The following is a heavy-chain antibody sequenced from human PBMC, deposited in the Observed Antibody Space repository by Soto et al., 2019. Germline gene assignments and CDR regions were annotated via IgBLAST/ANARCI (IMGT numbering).Heavy chain of an antibody. J-gene: IGHJ6*02. V-gene: IGHV1-58*02. CDR2: IVVVSGST. D-gene: IGHD1-26*01. CDR3: SSDHPHMAMGWPV. CDR1: GFDFGSFG. Sequence: ASVKVSCKASGFDFGSFGIQFLRQTRGRGLEWIGWIVVVSGSTNYARQFQGRVAISRDMSSSTAYLDLYDLKSDDTAVYFCSSDHPHMAMGWPVWGQGTTVTVSS.